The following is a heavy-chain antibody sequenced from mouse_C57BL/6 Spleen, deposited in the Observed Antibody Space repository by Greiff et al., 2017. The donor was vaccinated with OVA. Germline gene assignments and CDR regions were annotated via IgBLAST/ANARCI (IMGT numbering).Heavy chain of an antibody. CDR2: INPSSGYT. D-gene: IGHD1-1*01. Sequence: QVQLQQPGTELVKPGASVKLSCKASGYTFTSYWMHWVKQRPGQGLEWIGYINPSSGYTKYNQKFKDKATLTADKSSSTAYMQLSSLTYEDSAVYYCARYDYGSSYGYWGQGTTLTVSS. CDR1: GYTFTSYW. V-gene: IGHV1-7*01. CDR3: ARYDYGSSYGY. J-gene: IGHJ2*01.